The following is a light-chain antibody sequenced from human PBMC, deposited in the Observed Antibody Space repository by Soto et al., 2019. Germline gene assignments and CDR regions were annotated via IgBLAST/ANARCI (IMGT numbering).Light chain of an antibody. CDR3: SSYAGSNSV. CDR2: EVS. CDR1: SSDVGGYNY. V-gene: IGLV2-8*01. J-gene: IGLJ3*02. Sequence: QSVLTQPPSASGSPGQSVTISCTGTSSDVGGYNYDSWYQQHPGKAPKLMIYEVSKRPSGVPDRFSGSKSGNTASLTVSGLQAEDEADYYCSSYAGSNSVFGGGTKLTVL.